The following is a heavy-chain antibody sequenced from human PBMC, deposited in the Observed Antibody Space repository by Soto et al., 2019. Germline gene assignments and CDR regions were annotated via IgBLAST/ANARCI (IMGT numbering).Heavy chain of an antibody. D-gene: IGHD3-22*01. V-gene: IGHV1-69*06. CDR1: GGTFSSYA. CDR2: IIPIFGTA. CDR3: ARGYYYDSSGYYSQIPWFDP. Sequence: SVKASCKASGGTFSSYAISWVRQAPGQGLEWMGGIIPIFGTANYAQKFQGRVTITADKSTSTAYMELSSLRSEDTAVYYCARGYYYDSSGYYSQIPWFDPWGQGTLVTVSS. J-gene: IGHJ5*02.